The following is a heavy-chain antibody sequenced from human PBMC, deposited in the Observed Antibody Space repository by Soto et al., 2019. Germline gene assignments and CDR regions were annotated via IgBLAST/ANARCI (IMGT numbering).Heavy chain of an antibody. V-gene: IGHV5-51*01. CDR2: IYPGDSDT. J-gene: IGHJ4*02. CDR1: GYSFTSYW. D-gene: IGHD2-15*01. Sequence: GESLKISCKGSGYSFTSYWIGWVRQMPGKGLEWMGIIYPGDSDTRYSPSFQGQVTISADKSISTAYLQWSSLKASDTAMYYCARYCSGGSCQPANDYWGQGTLVTVSS. CDR3: ARYCSGGSCQPANDY.